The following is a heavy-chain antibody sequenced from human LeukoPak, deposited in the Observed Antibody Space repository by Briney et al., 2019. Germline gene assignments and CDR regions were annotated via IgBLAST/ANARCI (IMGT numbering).Heavy chain of an antibody. CDR3: ARVRGNGWYFDL. CDR1: GFTFSSFS. Sequence: GGSLRLSCAASGFTFSSFSMNWVRQAPGKGLEWVSYISGSSSIKCYADSVKGRFTISRDNAKNSLYLQINSLRDDDTAVYYCARVRGNGWYFDLWGRGTLITVSS. CDR2: ISGSSSIK. V-gene: IGHV3-48*02. D-gene: IGHD4-23*01. J-gene: IGHJ2*01.